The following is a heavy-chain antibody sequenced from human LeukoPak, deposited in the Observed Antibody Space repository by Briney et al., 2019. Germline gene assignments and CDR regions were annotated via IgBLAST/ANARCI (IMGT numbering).Heavy chain of an antibody. CDR2: ISSNGGST. J-gene: IGHJ6*03. D-gene: IGHD4-17*01. CDR3: ARNYGDHYYYYYYYMDV. Sequence: GGSLRLSCAASGFTFSSYAMHWVRQAPGKGLEYVSAISSNGGSTYCANSVKGRFTISRDNSKNTLYLQMGSLRAEDMAVYYCARNYGDHYYYYYYYMDVWGKGTTVTVSS. V-gene: IGHV3-64*01. CDR1: GFTFSSYA.